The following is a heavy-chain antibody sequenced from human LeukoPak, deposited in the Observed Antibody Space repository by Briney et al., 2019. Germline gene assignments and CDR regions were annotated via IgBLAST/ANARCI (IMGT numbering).Heavy chain of an antibody. CDR2: IRSGATTI. CDR1: GFSFSDYY. CDR3: ARAHNWKYGSFDF. D-gene: IGHD1-7*01. J-gene: IGHJ4*02. V-gene: IGHV3-11*04. Sequence: GGSLRLSCEASGFSFSDYYMSWIRQPPGKGLEWIAYIRSGATTIYYADSVKGRFTISRDNAKNSLYLQMNSLRAEDTAVYYCARAHNWKYGSFDFWGQGTLVTVSS.